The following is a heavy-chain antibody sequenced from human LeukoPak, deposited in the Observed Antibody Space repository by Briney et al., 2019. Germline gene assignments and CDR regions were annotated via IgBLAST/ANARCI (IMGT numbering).Heavy chain of an antibody. CDR2: ISSSSSYI. CDR1: GFTFSSYS. CDR3: ARDLSYPGAIDY. Sequence: PGGSLRLSCAASGFTFSSYSMNWVRQAPGKGLEWVSSISSSSSYIYYADSVKGRFTISRDNAKNSLYLQINSLTAEDTAVYYCARDLSYPGAIDYWGQGTLVTVSS. J-gene: IGHJ4*02. V-gene: IGHV3-21*01. D-gene: IGHD3-10*01.